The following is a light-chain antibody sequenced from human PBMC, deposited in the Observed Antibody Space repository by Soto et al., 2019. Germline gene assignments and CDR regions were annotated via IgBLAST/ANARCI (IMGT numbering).Light chain of an antibody. V-gene: IGLV1-51*02. CDR3: ETWDSSLSAAV. Sequence: QSVLTQPPSVSAAPGQKVAISCSGSSPNIGNDFVSWYQQLPGTAPKLLIYENHKRPSGIPDRFSGPKSGTSATLGITGLQTGDEADYYCETWDSSLSAAVFGGGTQLTVL. CDR1: SPNIGNDF. CDR2: ENH. J-gene: IGLJ7*01.